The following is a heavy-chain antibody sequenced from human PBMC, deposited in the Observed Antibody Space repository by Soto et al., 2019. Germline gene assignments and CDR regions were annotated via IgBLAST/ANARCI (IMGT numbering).Heavy chain of an antibody. CDR2: IIAIFGTA. Sequence: SVKVSCKASGDTFSSYAISWVRQAPGQGLEWMGWIIAIFGTANYAQKFQGRVTITADASTSTAYMELSSLRSDDTAVYYCAMGSAAFEDGYYASTPVFDYWGQGTLVTVSS. D-gene: IGHD2-2*01. CDR3: AMGSAAFEDGYYASTPVFDY. V-gene: IGHV1-69*13. J-gene: IGHJ4*02. CDR1: GDTFSSYA.